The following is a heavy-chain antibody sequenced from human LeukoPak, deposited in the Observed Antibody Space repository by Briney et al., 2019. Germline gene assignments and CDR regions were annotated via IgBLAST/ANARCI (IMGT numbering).Heavy chain of an antibody. Sequence: ASVKVSCKASGYTFTSYYMHWVRQTPRQGLEWMGIINPSGGSTSYAQKFQGRVTMTEDTSTDTAYMELSSLRSEDTAVYYCAADSDSRVRLGELSSDLEAFDIWGQGTLVTVSS. J-gene: IGHJ3*02. CDR1: GYTFTSYY. CDR3: AADSDSRVRLGELSSDLEAFDI. D-gene: IGHD3-16*02. V-gene: IGHV1-46*01. CDR2: INPSGGST.